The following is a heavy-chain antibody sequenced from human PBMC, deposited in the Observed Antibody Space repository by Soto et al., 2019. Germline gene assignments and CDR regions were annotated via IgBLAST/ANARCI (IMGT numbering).Heavy chain of an antibody. CDR3: AREKWLVRRNDPFDI. V-gene: IGHV1-46*01. Sequence: ASLKVSCKASGYTFTGSYIHCIRQAPGQGLEGMGIINPNGGSTTYAQKFQGRVTLTRDTSTNTVNMELSSLRSEDTAVYYCAREKWLVRRNDPFDIWGQGTMVTVSS. J-gene: IGHJ3*02. D-gene: IGHD6-19*01. CDR2: INPNGGST. CDR1: GYTFTGSY.